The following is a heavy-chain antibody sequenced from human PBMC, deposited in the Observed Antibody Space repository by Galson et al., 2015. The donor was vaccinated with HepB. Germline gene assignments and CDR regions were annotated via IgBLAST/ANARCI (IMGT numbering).Heavy chain of an antibody. CDR3: TRLGDLSGYSSS. D-gene: IGHD6-13*01. J-gene: IGHJ4*02. V-gene: IGHV3-73*01. Sequence: CPASRPTSSSPATHCVRQTSGSRPAGVRRIRSNSSNYATGSAASLQGRFTVTRDDSKNTAYLHMESLKTEDTAVYYCTRLGDLSGYSSSWGQGTLVTVSA. CDR2: IRSNSSNYAT. CDR1: RPTSSSPA.